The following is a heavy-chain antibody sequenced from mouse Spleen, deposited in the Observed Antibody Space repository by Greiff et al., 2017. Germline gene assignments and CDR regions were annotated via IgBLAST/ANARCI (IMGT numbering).Heavy chain of an antibody. CDR1: GFSLTGYG. D-gene: IGHD2-1*01. CDR3: ARDSPYGNYWFAY. J-gene: IGHJ3*01. CDR2: IWGDGST. V-gene: IGHV2-6-7*01. Sequence: VMLVESGPGLVAPSQSLSITCTVSGFSLTGYGVNWVRQPPGKGLEWLGMIWGDGSTDYNSALKSRLSISKDNSKSQVFLKMNSLQTDDTARYYFARDSPYGNYWFAYWGQGTLVTVSA.